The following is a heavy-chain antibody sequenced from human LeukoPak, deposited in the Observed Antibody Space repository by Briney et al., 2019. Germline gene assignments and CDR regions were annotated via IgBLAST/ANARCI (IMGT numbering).Heavy chain of an antibody. CDR1: GYTFTGYY. D-gene: IGHD3-10*01. V-gene: IGHV1-69*13. CDR3: ARGPHTLWFGELSGGYYYMDV. J-gene: IGHJ6*03. Sequence: SVKVSCKASGYTFTGYYMHWVRQAPGQGLEWMGGIIPISGTANYAQKFQGRVTITADESTSTAYMELSSLRSEDTAVYYCARGPHTLWFGELSGGYYYMDVWGKGTTVTISS. CDR2: IIPISGTA.